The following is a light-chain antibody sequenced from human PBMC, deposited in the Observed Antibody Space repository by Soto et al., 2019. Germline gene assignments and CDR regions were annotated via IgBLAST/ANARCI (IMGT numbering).Light chain of an antibody. Sequence: QSALTQPASVSGSPAQSITISCTGSSSDVGGSGLVSWYQFHPGKAPKLLIFDVDKRPSGVPDRFSGSKSGNTASLTISGLQAEDEAAYYCCSYAGSYTFVLFGGGTQLTVL. CDR2: DVD. J-gene: IGLJ7*01. CDR1: SSDVGGSGL. V-gene: IGLV2-11*01. CDR3: CSYAGSYTFVL.